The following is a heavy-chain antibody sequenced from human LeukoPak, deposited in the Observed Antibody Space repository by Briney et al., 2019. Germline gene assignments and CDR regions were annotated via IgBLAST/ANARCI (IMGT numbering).Heavy chain of an antibody. Sequence: GGSLRLSCAASGFSFGTYWMTWVRQAPGKGLEWVANIKLDGSEEYYEDSVKGRFTISRDNAKSSLFLQMNSLRAEDTAVYYCARDRSDYYDDSGYKPLDYWGQGTLVTVSS. CDR2: IKLDGSEE. V-gene: IGHV3-7*04. D-gene: IGHD3-22*01. CDR1: GFSFGTYW. J-gene: IGHJ4*02. CDR3: ARDRSDYYDDSGYKPLDY.